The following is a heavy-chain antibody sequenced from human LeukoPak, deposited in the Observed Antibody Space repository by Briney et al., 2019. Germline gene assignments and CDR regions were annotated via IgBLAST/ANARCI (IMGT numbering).Heavy chain of an antibody. V-gene: IGHV3-33*08. CDR2: TRYDGSDK. CDR1: GFTFSSYS. D-gene: IGHD3-10*01. Sequence: GGSLRLSCAASGFTFSSYSIHWVRQAPGKGLEWVAFTRYDGSDKYYADSVKGRFTISRDNAKNSLYLQMNSLRAEDTAVYYCARYDYYGSGSYYNWFDPWGQGTLVTVSS. CDR3: ARYDYYGSGSYYNWFDP. J-gene: IGHJ5*02.